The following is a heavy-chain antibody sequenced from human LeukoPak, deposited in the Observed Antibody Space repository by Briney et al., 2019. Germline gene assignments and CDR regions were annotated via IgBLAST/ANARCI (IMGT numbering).Heavy chain of an antibody. Sequence: ASVKVSCKASGGTFSSYTISWVRQAPGQGLEWMGRIIPILGIANYAQKFQGRVTITADKSTSTAYMELGSLRSEDTAVYYCASDDIWRGGLFDPWGQGTLVTVSS. D-gene: IGHD3-3*01. V-gene: IGHV1-69*02. CDR3: ASDDIWRGGLFDP. CDR1: GGTFSSYT. CDR2: IIPILGIA. J-gene: IGHJ5*02.